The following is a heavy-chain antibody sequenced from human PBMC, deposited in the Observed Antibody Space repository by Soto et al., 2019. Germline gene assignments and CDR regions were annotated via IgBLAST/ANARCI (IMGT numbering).Heavy chain of an antibody. D-gene: IGHD2-15*01. V-gene: IGHV1-69*12. J-gene: IGHJ6*02. CDR2: IIPVFGTA. CDR3: ARDCSGGGCFSDHPFYYGMDV. Sequence: QVQLVQSGAEVKKPGSSVRVSCKASGGTFSRYKITWVRQAPGQGLEWMGGIIPVFGTANYAQKVQGRVTITADESTSTAYMELSCLRSEDTAVYYCARDCSGGGCFSDHPFYYGMDVWGQGTTVTVSS. CDR1: GGTFSRYK.